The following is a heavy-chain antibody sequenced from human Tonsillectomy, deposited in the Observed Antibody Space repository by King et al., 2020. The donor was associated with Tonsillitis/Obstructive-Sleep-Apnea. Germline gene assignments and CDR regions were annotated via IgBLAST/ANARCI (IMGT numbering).Heavy chain of an antibody. CDR3: AKGTPAEGEYWFDP. CDR2: ISWNSGTI. J-gene: IGHJ5*02. Sequence: VQLVESGGGLVQPGRSLRLSCAASGFPFDDYAMHWVRQGPGKGLEWVSGISWNSGTIDYADSVKGRFTISRDNDKNSLYLQMNSLRAEDTALYYCAKGTPAEGEYWFDPWGQGTLVTVSS. CDR1: GFPFDDYA. V-gene: IGHV3-9*01. D-gene: IGHD6-13*01.